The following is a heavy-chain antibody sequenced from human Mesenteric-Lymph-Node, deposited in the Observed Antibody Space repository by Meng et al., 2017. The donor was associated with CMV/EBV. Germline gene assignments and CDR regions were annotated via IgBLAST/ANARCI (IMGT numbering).Heavy chain of an antibody. CDR3: ARHMVNPGFDS. CDR2: IFHSGST. V-gene: IGHV4-39*01. D-gene: IGHD4/OR15-4a*01. Sequence: TVSRGSISGSDNYYWGWVRQPPGKGLEWIGSIFHSGSTYYNPSLKSRVTISVDTSKNQFSLKVGSVAAADTAVYYCARHMVNPGFDSWGQGTLVTVSS. J-gene: IGHJ4*02. CDR1: RGSISGSDNYY.